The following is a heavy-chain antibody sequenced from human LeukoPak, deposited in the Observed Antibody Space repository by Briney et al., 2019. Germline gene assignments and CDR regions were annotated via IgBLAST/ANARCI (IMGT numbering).Heavy chain of an antibody. D-gene: IGHD1/OR15-1a*01. CDR1: GGSITSGDYY. CDR2: IYTTGST. V-gene: IGHV4-61*02. J-gene: IGHJ5*02. Sequence: SETLSLTCTVSGGSITSGDYYWSWIRRPAGKALEWIGRIYTTGSTDYNPSLKSRVSISIDTSKNQFSLKVNSLTATDTAIYFCARDQKGRNWHKGGFDPWGQGTLVTVSS. CDR3: ARDQKGRNWHKGGFDP.